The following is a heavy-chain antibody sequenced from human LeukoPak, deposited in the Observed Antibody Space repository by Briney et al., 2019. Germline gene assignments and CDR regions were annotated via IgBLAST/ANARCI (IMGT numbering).Heavy chain of an antibody. V-gene: IGHV3-30-3*01. CDR1: GFTFGSYA. D-gene: IGHD3-22*01. CDR2: ISYDGSNK. Sequence: PGGSLRLSCAASGFTFGSYAMHWVRQAPGKGLEWVAVISYDGSNKYYADSVKGRFTISRDNSKNTLYLQMNSLRAEDTAVYYCARGPYYYDSSGYQQFDPWGQGTLVTVSS. J-gene: IGHJ5*02. CDR3: ARGPYYYDSSGYQQFDP.